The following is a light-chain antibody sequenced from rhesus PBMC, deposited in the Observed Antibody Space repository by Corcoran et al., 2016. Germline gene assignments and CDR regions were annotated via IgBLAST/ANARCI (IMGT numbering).Light chain of an antibody. J-gene: IGKJ2*01. V-gene: IGKV1-22*01. CDR2: KAS. CDR3: QHGSGPPVS. CDR1: QSIISW. Sequence: DIQMTQSPSSLSASVGDTVTITCRSSQSIISWVAWYQQKPGKAPKLLIYKASSLQSGVPSRFSGSGSGTDFTITVSGLQPEDFATYAFQHGSGPPVSFDLGTKVDI.